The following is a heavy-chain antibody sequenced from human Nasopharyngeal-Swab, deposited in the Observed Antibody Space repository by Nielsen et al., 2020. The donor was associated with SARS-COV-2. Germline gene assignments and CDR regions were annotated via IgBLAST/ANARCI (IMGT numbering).Heavy chain of an antibody. CDR3: ARGHRSISMIVVVIATAHFYFDS. J-gene: IGHJ4*02. D-gene: IGHD3-22*01. Sequence: SETLSLTCAVYGGSFSGYYWSWIRQPPRQGLEWNGEINHSGTTSYNPSLKSRVTISSDTSKNQFSLKLSSVTAADTAVYYCARGHRSISMIVVVIATAHFYFDSWGRGTLVTVTS. CDR2: INHSGTT. V-gene: IGHV4-34*01. CDR1: GGSFSGYY.